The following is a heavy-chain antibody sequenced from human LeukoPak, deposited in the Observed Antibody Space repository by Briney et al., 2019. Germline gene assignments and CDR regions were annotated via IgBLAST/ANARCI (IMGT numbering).Heavy chain of an antibody. D-gene: IGHD6-13*01. V-gene: IGHV3-30*18. CDR2: ISYDANTK. CDR1: GFTFSSDG. CDR3: AKDRASSWSLYY. J-gene: IGHJ4*02. Sequence: GGSLRLSCAASGFTFSSDGMHWVRQAPGKRLEWLTFISYDANTKYYSDSVRGRFTVSRDNSKNTMYLQMNSLRPEDTAMYYCAKDRASSWSLYYWGQGNLVTVSS.